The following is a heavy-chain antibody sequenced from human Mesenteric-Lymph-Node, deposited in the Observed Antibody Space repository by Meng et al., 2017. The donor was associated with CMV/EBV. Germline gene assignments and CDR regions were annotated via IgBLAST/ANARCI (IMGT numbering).Heavy chain of an antibody. J-gene: IGHJ4*02. D-gene: IGHD3-22*01. CDR1: GYTITRYG. Sequence: SGYTITRYGCSGVRQAPGQGLEWMRWISGYSGKTGYAQNLQGRVTMTADTFTSTAYMELRSLRSDDTAVYYCARGDYYDSSGYYFDFWGQGTLVTVSS. V-gene: IGHV1-18*01. CDR3: ARGDYYDSSGYYFDF. CDR2: ISGYSGKT.